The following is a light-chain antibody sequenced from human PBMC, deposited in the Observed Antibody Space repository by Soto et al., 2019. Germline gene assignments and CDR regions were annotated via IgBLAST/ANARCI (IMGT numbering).Light chain of an antibody. V-gene: IGKV3-20*01. CDR1: QSVSSSY. CDR2: GAS. Sequence: EIVLTQSPGTLSLSPGERATLSCRASQSVSSSYLAWYQQKPGQAPRLLIYGASSRATGIPDRFSGSGSGPAFNLTITRLETEDLAVYYYLQYVRSLRITFGQGTRLEIK. J-gene: IGKJ5*01. CDR3: LQYVRSLRIT.